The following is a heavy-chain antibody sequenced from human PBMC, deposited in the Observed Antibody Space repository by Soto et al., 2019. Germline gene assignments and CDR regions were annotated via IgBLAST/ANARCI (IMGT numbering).Heavy chain of an antibody. D-gene: IGHD5-12*01. CDR1: GFTFSSYG. CDR2: ISYDGSNK. J-gene: IGHJ4*02. V-gene: IGHV3-30*18. Sequence: GGSLRLSCAASGFTFSSYGMHWVRQAPGKGLEWVAVISYDGSNKYYADSAKGRFTISRDNSKNTLYLQMNSLRAEDTAVYYCAKESGGAGYDPPSPFDYWGQGTLVTVSS. CDR3: AKESGGAGYDPPSPFDY.